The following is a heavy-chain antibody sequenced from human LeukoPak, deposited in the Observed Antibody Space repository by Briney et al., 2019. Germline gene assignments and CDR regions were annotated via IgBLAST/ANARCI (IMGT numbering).Heavy chain of an antibody. Sequence: AETLSLTCAVYGGSFSGYYWIWIRQPPGKGLEWIGEINHSGSTNYNPSLKSRVTISVDTSKNQFSLKLNSVTAADTAVYYCADLGITMIGGVWGKGTTVTISS. CDR2: INHSGST. D-gene: IGHD3-10*02. CDR3: ADLGITMIGGV. V-gene: IGHV4-34*01. J-gene: IGHJ6*04. CDR1: GGSFSGYY.